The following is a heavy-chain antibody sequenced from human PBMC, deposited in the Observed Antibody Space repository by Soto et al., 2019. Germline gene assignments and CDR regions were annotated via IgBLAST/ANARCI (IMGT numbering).Heavy chain of an antibody. Sequence: PSQTLSLTCAISGDSVSSNSAAWNWITLSPSRGLEWLARTYYRSRWYNDYAVSVRSRITVNPDTSKNQFSLQLTSVTPDDTAVYYCAGTTSHQWYYMDVWGKGTTVTVSS. CDR2: TYYRSRWYN. V-gene: IGHV6-1*01. D-gene: IGHD1-7*01. CDR1: GDSVSSNSAA. J-gene: IGHJ6*03. CDR3: AGTTSHQWYYMDV.